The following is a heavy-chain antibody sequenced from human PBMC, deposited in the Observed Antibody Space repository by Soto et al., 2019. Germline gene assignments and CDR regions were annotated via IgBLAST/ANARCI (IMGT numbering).Heavy chain of an antibody. J-gene: IGHJ4*02. CDR3: AKSGPYYFAY. CDR1: GFTFSGYG. CDR2: ISVRGSGT. D-gene: IGHD1-26*01. V-gene: IGHV3-23*01. Sequence: GSLRLSCAASGFTFSGYGMSWVRQAPGEGLEWVSTISVRGSGTYYADSVKGRFTISRDDSKDTLYLQMNSLRAEDTAVYYCAKSGPYYFAYWGQGTLVTVSS.